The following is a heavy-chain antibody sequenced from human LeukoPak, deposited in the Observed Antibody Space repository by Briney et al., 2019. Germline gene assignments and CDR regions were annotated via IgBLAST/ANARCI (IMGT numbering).Heavy chain of an antibody. D-gene: IGHD1-26*01. V-gene: IGHV3-21*01. CDR1: GFTFSSHS. CDR3: ARDPYSGSYHDY. CDR2: ISSSSSYI. Sequence: PGGSLRLSCVASGFTFSSHSMNWVRQAPGKGRGWVSSISSSSSYIYYADSVKGRFAISRDNAKNSLYLQMKRLRAEDTAVYYCARDPYSGSYHDYWGQGTLVTVSS. J-gene: IGHJ4*02.